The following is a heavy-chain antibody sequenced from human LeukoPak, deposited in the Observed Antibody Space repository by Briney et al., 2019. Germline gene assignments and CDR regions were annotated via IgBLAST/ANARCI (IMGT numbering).Heavy chain of an antibody. CDR3: ARAPITSPFYFDY. CDR1: GFAFDEHG. D-gene: IGHD2-2*01. V-gene: IGHV3-20*04. J-gene: IGHJ4*02. Sequence: GGSLRLSCTASGFAFDEHGMSWVRQVPGKGLEWVSGINWSGGSTGYADPLRGRFTISRDNAKNSLYLQMDSLRAEDTALYFCARAPITSPFYFDYWGQGTLVTVSS. CDR2: INWSGGST.